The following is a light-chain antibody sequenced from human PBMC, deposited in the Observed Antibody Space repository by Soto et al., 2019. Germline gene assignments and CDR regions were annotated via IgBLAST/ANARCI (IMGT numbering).Light chain of an antibody. Sequence: EIVLTQSPGTLSLSPGERATLSCRASQSFSSSSLAWYQQKPGQAPRLLIYGASSRATGIPDRVSGSGSGTDFTLTISRLEPEDFAVYYCQQYDSSPRTFGQGTKVDIK. CDR3: QQYDSSPRT. J-gene: IGKJ1*01. CDR1: QSFSSSS. V-gene: IGKV3-20*01. CDR2: GAS.